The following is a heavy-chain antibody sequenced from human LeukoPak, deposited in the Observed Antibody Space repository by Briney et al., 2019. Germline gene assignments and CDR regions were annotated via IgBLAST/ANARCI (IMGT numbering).Heavy chain of an antibody. J-gene: IGHJ4*02. CDR1: GGAISSYY. CDR3: ARGRGTNYDILTGYLRPYYFDY. V-gene: IGHV4-59*01. D-gene: IGHD3-9*01. Sequence: SETLSLTCTVSGGAISSYYWSWIRQPPGKGLEWIGYNYYSGSTNYNPSLTSRVTISVDTSKNQFSLKLSSVTAADTAVYYCARGRGTNYDILTGYLRPYYFDYWGQGTLVTVSS. CDR2: NYYSGST.